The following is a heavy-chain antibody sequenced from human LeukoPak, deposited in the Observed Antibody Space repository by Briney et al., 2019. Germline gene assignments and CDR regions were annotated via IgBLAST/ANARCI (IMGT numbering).Heavy chain of an antibody. Sequence: GGSLRLSCAASGFTFSSYAMSWVRQAPGKGLEWVSAISGSGGSTYYADSVKGRFTISRDNSKNTLYLQMNSLRAEDTAVYYCAKNQAGIAAAGTKWFSRPALAPDYWGQGTLVTVSS. CDR3: AKNQAGIAAAGTKWFSRPALAPDY. D-gene: IGHD6-13*01. J-gene: IGHJ4*02. CDR1: GFTFSSYA. V-gene: IGHV3-23*01. CDR2: ISGSGGST.